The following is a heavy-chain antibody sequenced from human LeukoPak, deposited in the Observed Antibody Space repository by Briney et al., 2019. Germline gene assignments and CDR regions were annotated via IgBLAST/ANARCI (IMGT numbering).Heavy chain of an antibody. CDR1: GYTFTSYG. D-gene: IGHD6-13*01. V-gene: IGHV1-18*01. CDR3: AREVAAAAWDYMDV. CDR2: ISAYNGNT. J-gene: IGHJ6*03. Sequence: ASVKVSCKASGYTFTSYGISWVRQAPGQGLEWMGWISAYNGNTNYAQKLQGGVTMTTDTSTSTAYMELRSLRSDDTAVYYCAREVAAAAWDYMDVWSKGTTVTVSS.